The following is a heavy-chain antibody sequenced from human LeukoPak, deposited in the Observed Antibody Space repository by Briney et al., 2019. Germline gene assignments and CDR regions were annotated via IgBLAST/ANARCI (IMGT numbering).Heavy chain of an antibody. CDR2: ISGYNGNT. CDR3: ARGLGVVTAQSEQPKPRYFDL. CDR1: GYTFISYG. Sequence: GASVKVSCKASGYTFISYGISWVRQAPGRGLEWMGWISGYNGNTNYAQNLQGRVTMTTDTSTSTAYMELRSLRSDDTAVYYCARGLGVVTAQSEQPKPRYFDLWGRGTQVTVSS. V-gene: IGHV1-18*01. J-gene: IGHJ2*01. D-gene: IGHD2-21*02.